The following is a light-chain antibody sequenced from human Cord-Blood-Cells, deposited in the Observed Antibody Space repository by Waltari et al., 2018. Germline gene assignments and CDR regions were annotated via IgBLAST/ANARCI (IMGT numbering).Light chain of an antibody. CDR2: LGS. Sequence: DIVMTQSPLSLPVTPGEPASLSCRSSQSLLHSNGYNSLDWYLQKPGQSPQLLIYLGSNRASGVPDRFSGSGAGTDFTLKISRVEAEDVGVYYCMQALQTPRTFGQGTKLEIK. V-gene: IGKV2-28*01. J-gene: IGKJ2*01. CDR1: QSLLHSNGYNS. CDR3: MQALQTPRT.